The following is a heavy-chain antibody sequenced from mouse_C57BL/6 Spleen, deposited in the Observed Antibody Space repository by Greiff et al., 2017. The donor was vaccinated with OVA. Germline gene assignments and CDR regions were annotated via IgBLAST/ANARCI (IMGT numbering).Heavy chain of an antibody. J-gene: IGHJ2*01. CDR3: ARGKVYDFDY. CDR1: GYTFTSYW. V-gene: IGHV1-52*01. CDR2: IDPSDSET. D-gene: IGHD2-3*01. Sequence: VQLQQPGAELVRPGSSVKLSCKASGYTFTSYWMHWVKQRPIQGLEWIGKIDPSDSETHYNQKFKDKATLTVDKSSSTAYMQLSSLTSEDSAVYYCARGKVYDFDYWGQGTTLTVSS.